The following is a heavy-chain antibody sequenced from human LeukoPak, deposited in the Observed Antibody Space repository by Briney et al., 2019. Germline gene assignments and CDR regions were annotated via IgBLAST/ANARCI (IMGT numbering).Heavy chain of an antibody. Sequence: ASVKVSCKASGYTFTSYGISWVRQAPGQGLEWMGWISAYNGNTNYAQKLQGRVTMTTDTSTSTAYMGLRSLRSDDTAVYYCARVLDFWSGYYYYYYMDVWGKGTTVTVSS. V-gene: IGHV1-18*01. CDR3: ARVLDFWSGYYYYYYMDV. D-gene: IGHD3-3*01. CDR1: GYTFTSYG. CDR2: ISAYNGNT. J-gene: IGHJ6*03.